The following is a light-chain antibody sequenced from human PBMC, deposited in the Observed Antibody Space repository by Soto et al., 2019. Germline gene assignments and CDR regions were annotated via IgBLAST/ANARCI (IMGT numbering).Light chain of an antibody. V-gene: IGLV2-14*01. CDR3: SSYTSSSPRV. Sequence: QSALTQPASVSGSPGQSITISCTGTSSDVGGYNYVSWYQQHPGKAPKLMIYDVSNRPSGVSNRFSGSKSGNTASLTISGLQAEDEADYYCSSYTSSSPRVFRGGTQRTVL. CDR1: SSDVGGYNY. CDR2: DVS. J-gene: IGLJ3*02.